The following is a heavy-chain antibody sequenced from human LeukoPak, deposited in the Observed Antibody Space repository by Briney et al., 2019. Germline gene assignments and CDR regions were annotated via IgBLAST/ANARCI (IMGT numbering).Heavy chain of an antibody. CDR3: ARDAAYGGSDCFSDY. V-gene: IGHV1-2*02. CDR1: RYTLTGYF. CDR2: INTNSGGT. D-gene: IGHD2-21*02. Sequence: SSVKVSCKASRYTLTGYFMHWVGQAPGQGLEWMGWINTNSGGTNYAQQFQGTVTMTRDTSISTDYMELSRLRSDDTAVYYCARDAAYGGSDCFSDYWGQGTLVTVPS. J-gene: IGHJ4*02.